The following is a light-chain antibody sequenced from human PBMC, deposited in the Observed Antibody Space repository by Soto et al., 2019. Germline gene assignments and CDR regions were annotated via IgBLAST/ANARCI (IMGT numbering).Light chain of an antibody. J-gene: IGLJ2*01. Sequence: QSVLTQPASVSGSPGQSIIISCTGTSSDVDTYKYVSWYQQHPGQAPKLMIYEVSHRPSGVSDRFSGSKSGNTASLTISGLQAEDEADYYCCSYAGSTTRVLFGGGTKLTVL. CDR1: SSDVDTYKY. CDR3: CSYAGSTTRVL. V-gene: IGLV2-14*01. CDR2: EVS.